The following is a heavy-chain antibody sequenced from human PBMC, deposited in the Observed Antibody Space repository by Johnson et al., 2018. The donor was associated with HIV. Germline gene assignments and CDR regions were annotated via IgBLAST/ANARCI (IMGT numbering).Heavy chain of an antibody. CDR3: TTPGDRWYTLVGEAAFDI. CDR2: VQGKIEGGTT. V-gene: IGHV3-15*01. J-gene: IGHJ3*02. Sequence: EKLVESGGGLVKPGGSLRLSCAASGSTSSNAWMSWVRQATGRGREWVGRVQGKIEGGTTDYAAPVKGRFTISRDDSSNTLYLQMNGLKTEDTAVYYCTTPGDRWYTLVGEAAFDIWGQGTMVTVSS. D-gene: IGHD2-15*01. CDR1: GSTSSNAW.